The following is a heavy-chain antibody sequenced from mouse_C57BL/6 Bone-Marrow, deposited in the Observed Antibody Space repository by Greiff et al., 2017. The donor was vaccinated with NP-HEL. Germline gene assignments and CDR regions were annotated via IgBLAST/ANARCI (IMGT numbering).Heavy chain of an antibody. D-gene: IGHD1-1*01. CDR2: IRSKSNNYAT. Sequence: EVQLVESGGGLVQPKGSLKLSCAASGFSFNTYAMNWVRQAPGKGLEWVARIRSKSNNYATYYADSVKDRFTISRDDSESMLYLQMNNLKTEDTAMYYCVRQDYGTSHGGYAMDYWGQGTSVTVSS. CDR1: GFSFNTYA. J-gene: IGHJ4*01. CDR3: VRQDYGTSHGGYAMDY. V-gene: IGHV10-1*01.